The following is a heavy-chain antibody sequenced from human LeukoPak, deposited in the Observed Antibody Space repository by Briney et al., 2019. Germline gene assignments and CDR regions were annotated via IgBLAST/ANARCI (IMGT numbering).Heavy chain of an antibody. D-gene: IGHD1-14*01. CDR2: INPNSGGT. V-gene: IGHV1-2*02. CDR3: ARDRADRYGYYYYMDV. Sequence: ASVKVSCKASGYTFTGYYMHWVRQAPGQGLEWMGWINPNSGGTNYAQKFQGRVTMTRDTSISTAYMELSRLRSDDTAVYYCARDRADRYGYYYYMDVWGKGTTVTVSS. CDR1: GYTFTGYY. J-gene: IGHJ6*03.